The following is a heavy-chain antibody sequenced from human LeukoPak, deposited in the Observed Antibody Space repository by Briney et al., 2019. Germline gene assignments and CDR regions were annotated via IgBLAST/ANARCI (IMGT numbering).Heavy chain of an antibody. V-gene: IGHV4-39*01. CDR2: LFYSGNT. J-gene: IGHJ4*02. Sequence: SETLSLTCAVSGGSISSSNYYWGWIRQSPGKGLEWIGSLFYSGNTYYNPSLKSRVTISVDTSKNQLSLKVRSVTATDTAVYYCAVGYSSGWYGYWGQGTLVTVSS. CDR1: GGSISSSNYY. D-gene: IGHD6-19*01. CDR3: AVGYSSGWYGY.